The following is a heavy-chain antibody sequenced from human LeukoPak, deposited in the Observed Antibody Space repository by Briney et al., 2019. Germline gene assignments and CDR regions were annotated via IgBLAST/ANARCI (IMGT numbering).Heavy chain of an antibody. Sequence: GRSLRLSCAASGFTFSSYAMHWVRQAPGKGLEWVAVISYDGSNKYYADSVKGRFTVSRDNSKNTLYLQMNSLRAEDTAVYYCARGRYSSSWYGGNWFDPWGQGTLVTVSS. CDR2: ISYDGSNK. J-gene: IGHJ5*02. CDR3: ARGRYSSSWYGGNWFDP. D-gene: IGHD6-13*01. CDR1: GFTFSSYA. V-gene: IGHV3-30-3*01.